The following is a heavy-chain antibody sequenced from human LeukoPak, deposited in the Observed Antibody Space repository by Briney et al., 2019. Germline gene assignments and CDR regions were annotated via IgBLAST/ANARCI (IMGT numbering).Heavy chain of an antibody. CDR1: GYDFINYG. CDR3: AKFPLYSNRLYMDV. D-gene: IGHD6-13*01. V-gene: IGHV1-2*02. Sequence: DSVKVSCKASGYDFINYGISWVRQAPGQGLEWMGWINSNSGATSSAQKFRGRVIMTRDTSISTAYMELSRLRSDDTAVYYCAKFPLYSNRLYMDVWGKGTTVTVSS. CDR2: INSNSGAT. J-gene: IGHJ6*03.